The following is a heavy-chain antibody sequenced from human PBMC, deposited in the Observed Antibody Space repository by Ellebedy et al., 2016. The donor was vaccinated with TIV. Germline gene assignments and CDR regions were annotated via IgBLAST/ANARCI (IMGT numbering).Heavy chain of an antibody. J-gene: IGHJ6*02. D-gene: IGHD3-3*01. V-gene: IGHV1-69*06. CDR3: ARAYDFWSGRASPLMYYYYGMDV. CDR1: GGTFSSYA. CDR2: IIPIFGTA. Sequence: SVKVSXXASGGTFSSYAISWVRQAPGQGLEWMGGIIPIFGTANYAQKFQGRVTITADKSTSTAYMELSSLRSEDTAVYYCARAYDFWSGRASPLMYYYYGMDVWGQGTTVTVSS.